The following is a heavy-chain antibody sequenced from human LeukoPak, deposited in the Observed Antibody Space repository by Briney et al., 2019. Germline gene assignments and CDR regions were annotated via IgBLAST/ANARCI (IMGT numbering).Heavy chain of an antibody. Sequence: ASVKVSCKASGYTFTSYYMHWVRQAPGQGLEWMGIINPSGGSTSYAQKFQGRVTMTRDTSMSTAYMELSRLKSDDTAVYYCARAGLAVAGTPYYFDNWGQGTLVTVSS. CDR3: ARAGLAVAGTPYYFDN. J-gene: IGHJ4*02. CDR1: GYTFTSYY. CDR2: INPSGGST. D-gene: IGHD6-19*01. V-gene: IGHV1-46*01.